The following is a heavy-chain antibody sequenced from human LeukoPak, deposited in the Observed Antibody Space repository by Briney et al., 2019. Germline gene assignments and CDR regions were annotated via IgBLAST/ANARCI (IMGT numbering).Heavy chain of an antibody. CDR3: ARQGYYYGSNWDY. CDR2: IYYSGST. CDR1: GGSMSSSRYY. D-gene: IGHD3-10*01. V-gene: IGHV4-39*01. J-gene: IGHJ4*02. Sequence: SEALSLTCTVTGGSMSSSRYYWGWIRQPPGKGLEWIGSIYYSGSTYYNPSLKSRVTISVDTSKNQFSLKLSSVTAADTAVYYCARQGYYYGSNWDYWGRGTLVTVSS.